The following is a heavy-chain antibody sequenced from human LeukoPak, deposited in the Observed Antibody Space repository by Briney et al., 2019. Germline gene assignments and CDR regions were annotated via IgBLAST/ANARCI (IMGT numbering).Heavy chain of an antibody. CDR2: MNPNTGNA. J-gene: IGHJ4*02. CDR1: GYSFTNFD. V-gene: IGHV1-8*03. CDR3: ARVGYSNSYDY. Sequence: ASMKVSCKASGYSFTNFDINWVRQATGHGLEWMGWMNPNTGNAGYAQKFQDRVTITWDASISTAYMDLSSLRSEDTAVYYCARVGYSNSYDYWGQGTLVTVSS. D-gene: IGHD5-12*01.